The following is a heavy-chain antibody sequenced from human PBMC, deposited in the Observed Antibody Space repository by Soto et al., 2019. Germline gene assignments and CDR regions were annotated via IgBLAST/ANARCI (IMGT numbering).Heavy chain of an antibody. D-gene: IGHD1-7*01. Sequence: PSETLSLTCAVYGGSFSGYYWSWIRQPPAKGLEWIGEINHSGSTNYNPSLKSRVTISVDTSKNQFSLKLSSVTAADTAVYYCARALRITGATLSYYYYGMDVWGQGTTVTVSS. CDR2: INHSGST. CDR3: ARALRITGATLSYYYYGMDV. CDR1: GGSFSGYY. V-gene: IGHV4-34*01. J-gene: IGHJ6*02.